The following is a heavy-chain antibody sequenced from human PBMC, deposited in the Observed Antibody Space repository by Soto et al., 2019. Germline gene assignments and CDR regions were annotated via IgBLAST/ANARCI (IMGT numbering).Heavy chain of an antibody. J-gene: IGHJ4*02. Sequence: QVKLVQSGAEVKKPGSSVKVSCKASGYTFTSYGISWVRKATGQGLERMGWISAYNGNTNYAQKFQGRVTMTTDTATRTAYMELRSLRSDDTAVYYCARTLNEWLLGLDWGQGTLVTVSS. CDR1: GYTFTSYG. CDR3: ARTLNEWLLGLD. D-gene: IGHD3-3*01. V-gene: IGHV1-18*01. CDR2: ISAYNGNT.